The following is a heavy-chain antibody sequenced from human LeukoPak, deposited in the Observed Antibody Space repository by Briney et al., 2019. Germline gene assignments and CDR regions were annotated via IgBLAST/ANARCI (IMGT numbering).Heavy chain of an antibody. V-gene: IGHV1-69*05. CDR2: IIPIFGTA. CDR1: GGTFSSYA. D-gene: IGHD3-16*01. Sequence: ASVKVSCKASGGTFSSYAISWVRQAPGQGLEWMGGIIPIFGTANYAQKFQGRVTITTDESTSTAYMELSSLRSEDTAVYYCARVDWGYNWFDPWGQGTLVTVSS. CDR3: ARVDWGYNWFDP. J-gene: IGHJ5*02.